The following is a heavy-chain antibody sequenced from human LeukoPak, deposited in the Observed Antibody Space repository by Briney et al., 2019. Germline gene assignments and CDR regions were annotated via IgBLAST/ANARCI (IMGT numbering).Heavy chain of an antibody. Sequence: SETLSLTCTVSGGSISSYYWSWIRQPAGKGLEWVGRIYTSGSTNYNPSLKSRVTMSVDTSKNQFSLKLSSVTAADTAVYYCAIDLAAADPGWGFDPWGQGTLVTVSS. V-gene: IGHV4-4*07. CDR2: IYTSGST. CDR3: AIDLAAADPGWGFDP. D-gene: IGHD6-13*01. CDR1: GGSISSYY. J-gene: IGHJ5*02.